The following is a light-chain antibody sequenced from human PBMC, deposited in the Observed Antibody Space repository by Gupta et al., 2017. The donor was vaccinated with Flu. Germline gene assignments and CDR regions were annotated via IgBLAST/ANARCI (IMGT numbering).Light chain of an antibody. CDR3: QSADNSGTYVV. CDR1: TLSTQY. J-gene: IGLJ3*02. Sequence: SYQLTHPPSLSVPPGLTARITSSGDTLSTQYTYWYQQKPGQAPVLVIFKDTERPSGIPERFSGSNSGTTVTLTISGVQAEDEAAYYCQSADNSGTYVVFGGGTRLTV. CDR2: KDT. V-gene: IGLV3-25*03.